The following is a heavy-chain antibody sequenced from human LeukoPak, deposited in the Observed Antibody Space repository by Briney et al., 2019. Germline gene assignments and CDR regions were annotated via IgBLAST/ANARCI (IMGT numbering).Heavy chain of an antibody. CDR3: ARATLSARARYNYGSGRSSYYYYVDV. D-gene: IGHD3-10*01. CDR2: VYYSGVT. J-gene: IGHJ6*03. CDR1: GGSVSSYY. V-gene: IGHV4-59*02. Sequence: SETLSVTCTVAGGSVSSYYWSWIRQTPGKGLEWMGYVYYSGVTNYNPSLKSRVAISVDTSKNHFSVKLSFVTAADTAVYYCARATLSARARYNYGSGRSSYYYYVDVWGKGTTVTVSS.